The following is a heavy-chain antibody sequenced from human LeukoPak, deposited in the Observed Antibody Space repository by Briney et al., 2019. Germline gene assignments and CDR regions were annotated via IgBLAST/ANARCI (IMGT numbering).Heavy chain of an antibody. J-gene: IGHJ4*02. CDR1: TFTFSSYN. CDR2: ISSSSSTI. Sequence: PGGSLRLSCAASTFTFSSYNMNWVRQAPGKGLEWVSYISSSSSTIYFADSVKGRFTISRDNAQNSLYLQMSSLRAEDTAVYYCARGLDDYQDYWGQGTLVTVSS. V-gene: IGHV3-48*04. D-gene: IGHD4/OR15-4a*01. CDR3: ARGLDDYQDY.